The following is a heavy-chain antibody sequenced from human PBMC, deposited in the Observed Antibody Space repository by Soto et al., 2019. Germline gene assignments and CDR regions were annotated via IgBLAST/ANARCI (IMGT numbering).Heavy chain of an antibody. CDR1: GFTFNSYE. V-gene: IGHV3-48*03. D-gene: IGHD6-19*01. CDR2: ISDSGHTI. J-gene: IGHJ4*02. Sequence: EVQLVESGGRLVQPGGSLRLSCAASGFTFNSYEMTWVRQAPGKGLEWISYISDSGHTIHYADSVKGRFTISRDSADNSLYLQMDSLRAEDTAVYYCARIGVGGWDIPFDVWGQGTLVTVSS. CDR3: ARIGVGGWDIPFDV.